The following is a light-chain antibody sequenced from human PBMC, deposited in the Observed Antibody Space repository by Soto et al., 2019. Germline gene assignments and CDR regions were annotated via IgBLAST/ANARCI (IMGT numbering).Light chain of an antibody. V-gene: IGLV1-40*01. J-gene: IGLJ2*01. CDR3: QSYDSSLSGSNVV. CDR1: SSNIGAGYD. Sequence: QPVLTQPPSVSGAPGQRVTISCTGSSSNIGAGYDVHWYRQLPGTAPKLLIYGNNNRPSGVPDRFSGSKSGTSASLAITGLQAEDEADYYCQSYDSSLSGSNVVFGGGTKLTVL. CDR2: GNN.